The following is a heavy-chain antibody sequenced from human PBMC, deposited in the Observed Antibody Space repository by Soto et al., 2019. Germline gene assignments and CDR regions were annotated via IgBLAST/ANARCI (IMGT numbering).Heavy chain of an antibody. CDR3: ARRVATMVGGVTSPAFDY. V-gene: IGHV3-66*01. D-gene: IGHD3-10*01. J-gene: IGHJ4*02. CDR1: GFIVSSNY. CDR2: IYSVGST. Sequence: GGSLRLSCAASGFIVSSNYMSWVRQAPGKGLEWVSVIYSVGSTYHADSVKGRFTISRDNSKNTVFLQMDSLTAEDTAVYYCARRVATMVGGVTSPAFDYWGQGTLVTVSS.